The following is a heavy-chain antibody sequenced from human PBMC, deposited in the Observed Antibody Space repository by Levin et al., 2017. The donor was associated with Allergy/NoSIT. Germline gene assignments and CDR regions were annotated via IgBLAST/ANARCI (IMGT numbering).Heavy chain of an antibody. CDR1: GFTFSDYA. J-gene: IGHJ4*02. V-gene: IGHV3-30-3*01. CDR2: ISYDGSSK. Sequence: GESLKISCAASGFTFSDYAMYWVRQVPGKGLEWVAVISYDGSSKYYADSVKGRFTISRDNSKNTLYVQMNSLRAEDTAVYYCARDGCGGDTCYRSFDYWGQGTLVTVSS. D-gene: IGHD2-15*01. CDR3: ARDGCGGDTCYRSFDY.